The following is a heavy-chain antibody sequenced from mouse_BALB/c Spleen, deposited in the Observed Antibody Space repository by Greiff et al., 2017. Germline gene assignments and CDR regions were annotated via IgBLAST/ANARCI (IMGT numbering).Heavy chain of an antibody. D-gene: IGHD3-2*01. CDR1: GFTFSDYG. V-gene: IGHV5-15*02. Sequence: DVKLVESGGGLVQPGGSRKLSCAASGFTFSDYGMAWVRQAPGKGPEWVAFISNLAYSIYYADTVTGRFTISRENAKNTLYLEMSSLRSEDTAMYYCASVDSSGYYYAMDYWGQGTSVTVSS. CDR3: ASVDSSGYYYAMDY. J-gene: IGHJ4*01. CDR2: ISNLAYSI.